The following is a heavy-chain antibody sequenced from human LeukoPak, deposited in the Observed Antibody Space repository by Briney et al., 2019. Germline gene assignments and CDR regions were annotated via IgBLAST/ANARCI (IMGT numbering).Heavy chain of an antibody. Sequence: PSETLSLTCTVSGGSISSYYWSWIRQPAGKGLEWIGRIYTSGSTNYNPSLKSRVTISVDTSKNQSSLKLGSVTAADTAVYYCARESGSGSPLDYWGQGTLVTVSS. D-gene: IGHD3-10*01. V-gene: IGHV4-4*07. CDR1: GGSISSYY. CDR3: ARESGSGSPLDY. J-gene: IGHJ4*02. CDR2: IYTSGST.